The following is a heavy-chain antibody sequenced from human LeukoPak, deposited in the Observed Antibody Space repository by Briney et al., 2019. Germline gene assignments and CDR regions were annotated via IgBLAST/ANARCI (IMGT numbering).Heavy chain of an antibody. CDR1: GGSFSGYY. CDR3: ARGGDYDILTQDWFDP. J-gene: IGHJ5*02. V-gene: IGHV4-34*01. Sequence: SETLSLTCAVYGGSFSGYYWSWIRQPPGKGLEWIGEINHSGSTNHNPSLKSRVTISVDTSKNQFSLKLSSVTAADTAVYYCARGGDYDILTQDWFDPWGQGTLVTVSS. D-gene: IGHD3-9*01. CDR2: INHSGST.